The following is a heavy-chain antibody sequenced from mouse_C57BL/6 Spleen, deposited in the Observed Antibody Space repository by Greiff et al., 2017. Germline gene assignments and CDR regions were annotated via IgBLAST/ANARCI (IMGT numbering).Heavy chain of an antibody. CDR2: YPGSGNTY. CDR3: RSHYYGSSYLYYFDY. Sequence: VQLQQSGPELVKPGASVKMSCKASGYTFTDYYMHWVKQKPGKGLEWIGEIYPGSGNTYYNEKFKGKATLTADTSSSTAYMQLSSLTSEDSAVYFCARSHYYGSSYLYYFDYWGQGTTLTVSS. J-gene: IGHJ2*01. CDR1: YTFTDYYM. D-gene: IGHD1-1*01. V-gene: IGHV1-83*01.